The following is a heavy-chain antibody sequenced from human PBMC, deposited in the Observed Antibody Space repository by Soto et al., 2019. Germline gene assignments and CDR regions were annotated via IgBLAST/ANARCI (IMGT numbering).Heavy chain of an antibody. CDR1: GDTFKNCV. V-gene: IGHV1-69*01. Sequence: QVQVVQSGVEVRRPGSSVKVSCKGSGDTFKNCVISWVRQAAGQGLEWMGGIIPLFGTTDFAQRVQGRLTITTDESTTTAYMELSRLRSEDTATYYCAAELGFGKLSVVWGQGTTVIVSS. CDR2: IIPLFGTT. CDR3: AAELGFGKLSVV. J-gene: IGHJ6*02. D-gene: IGHD3-10*01.